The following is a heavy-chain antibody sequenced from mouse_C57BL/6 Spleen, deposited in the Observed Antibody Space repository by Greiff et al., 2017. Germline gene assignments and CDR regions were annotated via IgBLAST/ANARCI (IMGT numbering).Heavy chain of an antibody. CDR3: SRVGGLGRRYYGY. CDR1: GFTFTDYY. Sequence: DVKLQESGGGLVQPGGSLSLSCAASGFTFTDYYMSWVRQPPGKALEWLGFIRNKANGYTTEYSASVKGRFTIPRDNSQSILYLQMNALRADDSATDYCSRVGGLGRRYYGYWGHVTTRSASS. CDR2: IRNKANGYTT. J-gene: IGHJ2*01. V-gene: IGHV7-3*01. D-gene: IGHD4-1*01.